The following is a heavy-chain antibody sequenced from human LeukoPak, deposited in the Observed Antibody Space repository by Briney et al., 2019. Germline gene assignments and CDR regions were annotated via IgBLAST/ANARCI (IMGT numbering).Heavy chain of an antibody. J-gene: IGHJ6*03. CDR1: GGSISSSYW. V-gene: IGHV4-4*02. D-gene: IGHD2-15*01. CDR2: IYHSGST. Sequence: KPSETLSLTCAVSGGSISSSYWWSWVRQPPGKGLEWIGEIYHSGSTNYNPSLRSRVTISVDKSKNQFFLNLNSVTAADTAMYYCAGLAARQEDGYYYYYMDVWGRGTTVTVSS. CDR3: AGLAARQEDGYYYYYMDV.